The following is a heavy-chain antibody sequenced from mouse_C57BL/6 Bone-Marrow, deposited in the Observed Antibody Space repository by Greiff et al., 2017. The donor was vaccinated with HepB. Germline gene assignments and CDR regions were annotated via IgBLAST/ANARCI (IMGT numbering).Heavy chain of an antibody. D-gene: IGHD1-1*01. CDR2: ISDGGSYT. J-gene: IGHJ2*01. CDR1: GFTFSSYA. CDR3: ASTPITTVVYFDY. Sequence: EVKLVESGGGLVKPGGSLKLSCAASGFTFSSYAMSWVRQTPEKRLEWVATISDGGSYTYYPDNVKGRFTISRDNAKNNLYLQMSHLKSEDTAMYYCASTPITTVVYFDYWGQGTTLTVSS. V-gene: IGHV5-4*03.